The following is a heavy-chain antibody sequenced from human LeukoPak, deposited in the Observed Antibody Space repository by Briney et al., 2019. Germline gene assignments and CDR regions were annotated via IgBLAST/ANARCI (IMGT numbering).Heavy chain of an antibody. J-gene: IGHJ4*02. V-gene: IGHV3-30-3*01. CDR2: ISYDGSNK. CDR1: GFTFSSYA. Sequence: QPGRSLRLSCAASGFTFSSYAMHWVRQAPGKGLEWVAVISYDGSNKYYADSVKGRVTISRDNSKNTLYLQMNSLRAEDTAVYYCARDTDYYDSSYYFDYWGQGTLVTVSS. D-gene: IGHD3-22*01. CDR3: ARDTDYYDSSYYFDY.